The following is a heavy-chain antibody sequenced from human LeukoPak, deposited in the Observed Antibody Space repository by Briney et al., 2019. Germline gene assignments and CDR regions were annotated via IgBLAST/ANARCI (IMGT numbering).Heavy chain of an antibody. CDR3: ARTSGYDSHHAFHI. D-gene: IGHD5-12*01. J-gene: IGHJ3*02. V-gene: IGHV1-2*06. CDR2: INPNSGGT. CDR1: GYTFTGYY. Sequence: GASVKVSCKASGYTFTGYYMHWVRQAPGQGLEWMGRINPNSGGTNYAQNFQGMVTMTRETSISTAYLELIKLRSDATAVYSCARTSGYDSHHAFHIGDQGTMVTLS.